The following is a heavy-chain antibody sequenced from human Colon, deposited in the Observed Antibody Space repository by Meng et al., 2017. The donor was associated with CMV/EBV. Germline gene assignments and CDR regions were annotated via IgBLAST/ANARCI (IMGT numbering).Heavy chain of an antibody. CDR1: GFNFGDYY. Sequence: GESLKISCAASGFNFGDYYVTWVRQAPGKGLEWVSYISTSGGTKFYADSVKGRFTISRDNAKSSVYLQLRGLRVEDTAVYYCARFEGRKIKVSGVIFGAMDVWGQGTTVTVSS. V-gene: IGHV3-11*01. D-gene: IGHD3-3*01. CDR3: ARFEGRKIKVSGVIFGAMDV. CDR2: ISTSGGTK. J-gene: IGHJ6*02.